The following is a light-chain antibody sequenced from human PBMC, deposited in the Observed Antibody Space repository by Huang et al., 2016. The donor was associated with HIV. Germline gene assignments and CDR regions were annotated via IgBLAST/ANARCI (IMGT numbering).Light chain of an antibody. V-gene: IGKV1-12*01. Sequence: DIQMTQSPFSVSASVGDRVTITCRASQGSSSWVAWYQQKQGRVPKRLIYAASSLESGVPSRFSGSGSGTDVTFANNSLQPQDSGTYYCQQANRFPLAFGTGTKVEIK. CDR1: QGSSSW. CDR3: QQANRFPLA. J-gene: IGKJ4*01. CDR2: AAS.